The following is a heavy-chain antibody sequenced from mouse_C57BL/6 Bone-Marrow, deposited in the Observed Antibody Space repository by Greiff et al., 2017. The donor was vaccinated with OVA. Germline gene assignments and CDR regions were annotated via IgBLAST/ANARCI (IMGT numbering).Heavy chain of an antibody. CDR3: ARYHITTVEGYYFDY. CDR2: INPNNGGT. Sequence: EVQLQESGPELVKPGASVKMSCKASGYTFTDYNMHWVKQSHGKSLEWIGYINPNNGGTSYNQKFKGKATLTVNKSSSTAYMELRSLTSEDSAVYYCARYHITTVEGYYFDYWGQGTTLTVSS. D-gene: IGHD1-1*01. CDR1: GYTFTDYN. V-gene: IGHV1-22*01. J-gene: IGHJ2*01.